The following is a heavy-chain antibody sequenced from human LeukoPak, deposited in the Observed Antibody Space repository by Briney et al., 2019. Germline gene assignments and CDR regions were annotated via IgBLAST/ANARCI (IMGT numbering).Heavy chain of an antibody. Sequence: GGSLRLSCAASGFTFSSYWMSWVRQAPGKGLEWVANIKQDGSEKYYVDYVKGRFTISRDNAKNSLYLQMNSLRAEDTAVYYCARRLRYFDWLLGDHAFDIWGQGTMVTVSS. J-gene: IGHJ3*02. CDR3: ARRLRYFDWLLGDHAFDI. V-gene: IGHV3-7*01. CDR2: IKQDGSEK. CDR1: GFTFSSYW. D-gene: IGHD3-9*01.